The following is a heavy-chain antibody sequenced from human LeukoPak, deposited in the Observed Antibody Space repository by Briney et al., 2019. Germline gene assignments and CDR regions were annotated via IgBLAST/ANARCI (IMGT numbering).Heavy chain of an antibody. Sequence: PSETLSLTCTVSGGSISSGGYYWSWIRQHPGKGLEWIGYIYYSGSTNYNPSLKSRVTMSLDTPKNQFSLKLSSVIAADTAVYYCAGDPQQWKFDHWGQGTLVTVSS. CDR1: GGSISSGGYY. D-gene: IGHD6-19*01. CDR2: IYYSGST. CDR3: AGDPQQWKFDH. V-gene: IGHV4-61*08. J-gene: IGHJ4*02.